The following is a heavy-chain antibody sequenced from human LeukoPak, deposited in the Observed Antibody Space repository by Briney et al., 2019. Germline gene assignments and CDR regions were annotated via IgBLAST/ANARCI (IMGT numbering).Heavy chain of an antibody. J-gene: IGHJ3*02. CDR2: IGSSGSTV. V-gene: IGHV3-48*03. Sequence: GGSLRLSCAASGFSFSSYEVNWVRQAPGKGLEWVSYIGSSGSTVYYADSVKGRFTISRDNSKNTLYLQMNSLRAEDTAVYYCARGGSYLSAFDIWGQGTMVTVSS. CDR1: GFSFSSYE. D-gene: IGHD1-26*01. CDR3: ARGGSYLSAFDI.